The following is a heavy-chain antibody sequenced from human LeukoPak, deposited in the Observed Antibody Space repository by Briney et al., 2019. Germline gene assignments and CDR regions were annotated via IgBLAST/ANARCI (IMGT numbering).Heavy chain of an antibody. CDR1: GGTFSSYA. CDR3: ARAYYDSSGYYYVGY. D-gene: IGHD3-22*01. CDR2: IIPILGIA. J-gene: IGHJ4*02. Sequence: GASVKVSCKASGGTFSSYAISWVRQAPGQGLEWMGRIIPILGIANYAQKFQGRVTITADKSTSTAYMELSSLRSEDTAVYYCARAYYDSSGYYYVGYWGQGTLVTVSS. V-gene: IGHV1-69*04.